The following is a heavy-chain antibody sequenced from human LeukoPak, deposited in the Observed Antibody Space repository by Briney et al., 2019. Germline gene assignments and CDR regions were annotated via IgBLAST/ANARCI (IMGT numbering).Heavy chain of an antibody. CDR2: IHYSGNT. CDR1: GGSISTYY. CDR3: TRASRGYANFDS. Sequence: SETLSLTCTVSGGSISTYYWSWIRQPPGKGLEWIGYIHYSGNTNYSPSLKSRVTMSVDTSKNQFSLNLSSMTAADTAVYYCTRASRGYANFDSWGQGTLVTVSS. V-gene: IGHV4-59*01. D-gene: IGHD5-12*01. J-gene: IGHJ4*02.